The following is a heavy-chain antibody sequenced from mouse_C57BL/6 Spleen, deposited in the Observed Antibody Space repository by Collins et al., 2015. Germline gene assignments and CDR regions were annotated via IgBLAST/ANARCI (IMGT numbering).Heavy chain of an antibody. D-gene: IGHD2-3*01. Sequence: QVQLQQPGAELVRPGTSVKLSCKASGYTFTSYWMHWVKQRPGQGLEWIGVIDPSDSYTNYNQKFKGKATLTVDTSSSTAYMQLSSLTSEDSAVYYCAREGRWSWFAYWGQGDSGHCLC. V-gene: IGHV1-59*01. CDR2: IDPSDSYT. CDR3: AREGRWSWFAY. J-gene: IGHJ3*01. CDR1: GYTFTSYW.